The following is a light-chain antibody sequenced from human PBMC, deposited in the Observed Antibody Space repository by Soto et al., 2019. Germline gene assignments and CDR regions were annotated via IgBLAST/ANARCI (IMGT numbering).Light chain of an antibody. V-gene: IGLV2-14*01. CDR1: SSDVGGYNY. CDR2: DVD. Sequence: QSALTQPASVSGSPGQSITISCTGTSSDVGGYNYVSWYQQHPGKAPKLIIYDVDNRPSGISSRFSGSRSGNTASLTISGLQAEYEADYYCSSFSYSSTPNYVFGTGTKVTVL. J-gene: IGLJ1*01. CDR3: SSFSYSSTPNYV.